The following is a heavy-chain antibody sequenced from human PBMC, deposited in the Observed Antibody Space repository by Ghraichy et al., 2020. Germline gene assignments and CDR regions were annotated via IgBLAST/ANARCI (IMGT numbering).Heavy chain of an antibody. CDR1: GFTFRNYA. CDR2: IVGSGGGT. V-gene: IGHV3-23*01. CDR3: AKGKSDGILDWFDP. Sequence: GESLRLSCAASGFTFRNYAMAWVRQAPGTGLEWVSTIVGSGGGTYYADSVKGRFTISRDNSNDMLYLQMDSLRAEDSALYYCAKGKSDGILDWFDPWGRGTLVTVAS. J-gene: IGHJ5*02. D-gene: IGHD1-14*01.